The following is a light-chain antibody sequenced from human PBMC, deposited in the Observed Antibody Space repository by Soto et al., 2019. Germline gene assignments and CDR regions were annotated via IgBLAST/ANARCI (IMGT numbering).Light chain of an antibody. V-gene: IGLV4-69*01. CDR3: QTWGTGTVV. CDR2: LNSDGSH. J-gene: IGLJ2*01. CDR1: SGHISNA. Sequence: QLVLTQSPSASASLGASVKFTCTLSSGHISNAVAWHQQQPEKGPRYLMKLNSDGSHTKGDGIPDRFSGSSSGAERYLTISSLQSEDEAEYYCQTWGTGTVVYGGGTKLTVL.